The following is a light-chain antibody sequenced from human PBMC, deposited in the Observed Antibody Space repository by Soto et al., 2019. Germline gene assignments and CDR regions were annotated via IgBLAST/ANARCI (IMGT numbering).Light chain of an antibody. CDR2: WAS. V-gene: IGKV3-20*01. Sequence: IVLTQSPGTLSLSPGERATLSCRASQSVTSRYLAWYQQKPGQPPKLLIAWASSRESGIPDRFSGTGSGTDFTLTISGLQAGDLAVYYCQQYYAIPRTFGQGTKVDIK. J-gene: IGKJ1*01. CDR1: QSVTSRY. CDR3: QQYYAIPRT.